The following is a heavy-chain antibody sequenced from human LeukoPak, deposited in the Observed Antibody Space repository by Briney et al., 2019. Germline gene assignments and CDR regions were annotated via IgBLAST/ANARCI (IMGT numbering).Heavy chain of an antibody. CDR2: INHSGST. CDR1: GGSFSGYY. CDR3: ARRDGYNIPNDY. J-gene: IGHJ4*02. V-gene: IGHV4-34*01. D-gene: IGHD5-24*01. Sequence: SETLSLTCAVYGGSFSGYYWSWIRQPPGKGLEWIGEINHSGSTNYNPSLKSRVTISVDTSKNQFSLKLTSVTAADTAVYYCARRDGYNIPNDYWGQGTLVTVSS.